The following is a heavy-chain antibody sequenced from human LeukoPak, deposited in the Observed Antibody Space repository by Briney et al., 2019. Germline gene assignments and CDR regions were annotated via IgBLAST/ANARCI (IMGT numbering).Heavy chain of an antibody. CDR2: IYYSGST. CDR3: ARVPVAEYFQH. Sequence: PGGSLRLSCAASGFTFSSYAMSWIRQPPGKGLEWIGSIYYSGSTYYNPSLKSRVTISVDTSKNQFSLKLSSVTAADTAVYYCARVPVAEYFQHWGQGTLVTVSS. J-gene: IGHJ1*01. CDR1: GFTFSSYA. V-gene: IGHV4-39*07.